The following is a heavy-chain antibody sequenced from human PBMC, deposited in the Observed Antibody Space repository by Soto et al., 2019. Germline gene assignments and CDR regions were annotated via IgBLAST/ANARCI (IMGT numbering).Heavy chain of an antibody. CDR1: GFTFSSYG. CDR3: ARGDLGYCSGGSCYPVGFDY. V-gene: IGHV3-33*01. Sequence: QVRLVESGGGVVQPGRSLRLSCAASGFTFSSYGMHWVRQAPGKGLEWVAVIWYDGSNKYYADSVKGRFTISRDNSKNTLYLQMNSLRAEDTAVYYCARGDLGYCSGGSCYPVGFDYWGQGTLVTVSS. D-gene: IGHD2-15*01. J-gene: IGHJ4*02. CDR2: IWYDGSNK.